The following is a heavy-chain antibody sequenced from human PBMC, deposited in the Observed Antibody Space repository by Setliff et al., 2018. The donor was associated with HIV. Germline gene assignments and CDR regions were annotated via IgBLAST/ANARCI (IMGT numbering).Heavy chain of an antibody. CDR3: ARVIASGYNFWSGYPFDAFDV. V-gene: IGHV4-39*07. J-gene: IGHJ3*01. CDR2: IYYSGTA. CDR1: GDSISSSAYY. Sequence: SETLSLTCTVSGDSISSSAYYWGWVRQPPGKGLEWIGSIYYSGTAYYNPSLRSRVTILVDTSNNNFSLKLNSVTAADTAMYHCARVIASGYNFWSGYPFDAFDVWGRGTMVTVSS. D-gene: IGHD3-3*01.